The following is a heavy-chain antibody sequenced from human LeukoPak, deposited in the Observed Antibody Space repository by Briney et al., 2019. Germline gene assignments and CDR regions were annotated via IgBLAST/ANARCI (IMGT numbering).Heavy chain of an antibody. CDR3: ARGKDARSFPG. D-gene: IGHD6-13*01. J-gene: IGHJ4*02. Sequence: PSETLSLTCTVSGGSISSYYWSWIRQPPGKGLEWIGDIYYSGSTNYNPSFKSRGTISVDTSKNQFSLKLSSVTAADTAVYYCARGKDARSFPGWGQGTLVTVSS. CDR1: GGSISSYY. CDR2: IYYSGST. V-gene: IGHV4-59*01.